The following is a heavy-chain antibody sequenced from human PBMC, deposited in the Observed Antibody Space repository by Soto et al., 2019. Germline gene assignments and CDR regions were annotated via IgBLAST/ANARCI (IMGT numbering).Heavy chain of an antibody. D-gene: IGHD3-10*01. J-gene: IGHJ4*02. Sequence: QVQLVESGGGVVQPGRSLRLSCAASGFTFSSYGMHWVRQAPGKGLEWVAVISYDGRNKYYADSVKGRFTISRDHYNNTRYLQMNSLRAEDTAVYYCAKGHALLIGYWGQGNLVIVSA. CDR2: ISYDGRNK. CDR3: AKGHALLIGY. V-gene: IGHV3-30*18. CDR1: GFTFSSYG.